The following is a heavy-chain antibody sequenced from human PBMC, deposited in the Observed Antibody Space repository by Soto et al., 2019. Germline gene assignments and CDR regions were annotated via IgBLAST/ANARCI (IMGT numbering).Heavy chain of an antibody. D-gene: IGHD3-3*01. Sequence: PSETLSLTCAVYGGSFSGYYWSWIRQPRRKEQKWIGEINHSRSTNYNPSLKSRVTISVDTSKNQFSLKLSSVTAADTAVYYCARARWFTIFGVVPSYGMDVWGQGTTVTVSS. V-gene: IGHV4-34*01. CDR2: INHSRST. CDR3: ARARWFTIFGVVPSYGMDV. CDR1: GGSFSGYY. J-gene: IGHJ6*02.